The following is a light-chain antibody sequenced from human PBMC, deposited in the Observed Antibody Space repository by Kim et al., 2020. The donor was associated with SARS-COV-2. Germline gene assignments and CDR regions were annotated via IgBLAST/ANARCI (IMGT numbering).Light chain of an antibody. V-gene: IGKV3-20*01. CDR1: QTVSSRF. CDR3: QQYDTSCLYT. Sequence: CPGEKVTPPCRASQTVSSRFLAWYQQKPGRAPRHLIYCSATRANGVPDRFSGSGLGTDFTLTISRLEPEDFAVYFCQQYDTSCLYTFGQGTKLEI. J-gene: IGKJ2*01. CDR2: CSA.